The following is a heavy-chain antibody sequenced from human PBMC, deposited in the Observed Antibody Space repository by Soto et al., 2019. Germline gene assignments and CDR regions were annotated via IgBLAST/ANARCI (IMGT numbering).Heavy chain of an antibody. CDR2: IKSKTDGGTA. J-gene: IGHJ6*02. CDR1: RFSFTNAW. D-gene: IGHD1-26*01. Sequence: EVQLVESGGGFVQPGGSLRLSCVASRFSFTNAWMSWVRQAPGKGPEWVGRIKSKTDGGTADYAAHVKGRFTISRDDSQNTLYLHMDSLKAEDTALYHCSTDIGIYGLEIWGQGTTVTVSS. V-gene: IGHV3-15*01. CDR3: STDIGIYGLEI.